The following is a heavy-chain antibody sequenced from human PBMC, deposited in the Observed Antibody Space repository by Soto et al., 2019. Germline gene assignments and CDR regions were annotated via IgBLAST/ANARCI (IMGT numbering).Heavy chain of an antibody. CDR1: GGSFSVYY. V-gene: IGHV4-34*01. CDR2: INHSGST. J-gene: IGHJ5*02. D-gene: IGHD6-13*01. Sequence: SDTLSLTCAVYGGSFSVYYWSWIRQPPGKGLEWIGEINHSGSTNYNPSLKSRVTISVDTSKNQFSLKLSSVTAADTAVYYCARGQRDSSSWRNWFDPWGQGTLVTVSS. CDR3: ARGQRDSSSWRNWFDP.